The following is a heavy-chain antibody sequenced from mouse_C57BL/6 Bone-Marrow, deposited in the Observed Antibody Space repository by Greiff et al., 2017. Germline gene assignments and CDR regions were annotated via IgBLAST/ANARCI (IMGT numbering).Heavy chain of an antibody. CDR3: ARDYDKGFHFGD. D-gene: IGHD1-1*01. CDR2: IYPRSGNT. V-gene: IGHV1-81*01. CDR1: GYTFTSYG. Sequence: QVQLQQSGAELARPGASVKLSCKASGYTFTSYGISWVKQRTGQGLEWIGEIYPRSGNTYYNEKFKGKATLTADKSSSTAYMELLSLTSADSAVYFCARDYDKGFHFGDWGQGTTLTVSS. J-gene: IGHJ2*01.